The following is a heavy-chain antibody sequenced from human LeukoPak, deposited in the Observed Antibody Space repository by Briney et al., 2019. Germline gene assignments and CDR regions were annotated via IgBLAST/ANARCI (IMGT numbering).Heavy chain of an antibody. CDR2: ISGSGGST. Sequence: GGSLRLSCAASGFTFSSYAMSWVRQAPGKGLDWVSPISGSGGSTYYAASVKGRFTISRDNSKNTLYLQMNSLRAEDTAVYYCAKDPTAGYSIIYYFDYWGQGTLVTVSS. V-gene: IGHV3-23*01. D-gene: IGHD6-13*01. CDR1: GFTFSSYA. CDR3: AKDPTAGYSIIYYFDY. J-gene: IGHJ4*02.